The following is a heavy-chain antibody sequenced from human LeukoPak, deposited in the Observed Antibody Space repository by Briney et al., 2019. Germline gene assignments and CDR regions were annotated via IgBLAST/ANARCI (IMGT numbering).Heavy chain of an antibody. CDR2: IYSGGST. CDR3: ARVGRGDAFDI. CDR1: DFTVSRNY. V-gene: IGHV3-66*02. D-gene: IGHD1-26*01. Sequence: GGSLRLSCAASDFTVSRNYMSWVRQAPGKGLEWVSVIYSGGSTKYADSVKGRFTISRDSSKNTLYLQMGSLRAEDMAVYYCARVGRGDAFDIWGHGTMVTVSS. J-gene: IGHJ3*02.